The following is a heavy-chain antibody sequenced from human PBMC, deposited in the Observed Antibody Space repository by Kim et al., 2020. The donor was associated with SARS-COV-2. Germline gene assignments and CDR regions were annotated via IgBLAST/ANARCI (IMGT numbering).Heavy chain of an antibody. CDR3: AKDGGPSGSGSYYPNWFDP. Sequence: GGSLRLSCAASGFTFSNYAMSWVRQAPGKGLKWVSAISGSGGSTYYADSVKGRFTISRDNSKNTLYLQMNSLRAEDTAVYYCAKDGGPSGSGSYYPNWFDPWGLGTLVTVSS. J-gene: IGHJ5*02. CDR1: GFTFSNYA. D-gene: IGHD3-10*01. CDR2: ISGSGGST. V-gene: IGHV3-23*01.